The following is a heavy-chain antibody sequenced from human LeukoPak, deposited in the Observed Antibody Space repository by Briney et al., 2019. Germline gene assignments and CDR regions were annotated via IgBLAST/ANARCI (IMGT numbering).Heavy chain of an antibody. Sequence: GASVKVSCKASGYTFTGYYMHWVRQAPGQGLEWMGRINPNSGGTNYAQKFQGRVTMTRDTSISTAYMELSRLRSDDTAVYYCARSGDSSSSRRYYYYMDVWGKGTTVTVPS. CDR2: INPNSGGT. CDR3: ARSGDSSSSRRYYYYMDV. V-gene: IGHV1-2*02. D-gene: IGHD6-6*01. J-gene: IGHJ6*03. CDR1: GYTFTGYY.